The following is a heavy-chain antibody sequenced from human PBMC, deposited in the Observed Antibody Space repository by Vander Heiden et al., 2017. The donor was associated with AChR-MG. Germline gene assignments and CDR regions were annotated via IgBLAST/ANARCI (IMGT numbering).Heavy chain of an antibody. Sequence: QVQLQESGPGLVKPSETLSLTCTVSGGSISSYYWSWIRQPPGKGLEWIGYIYYSGSTNYNPSLKSRVTISVDTSKNQFSLKLSSVTAADTAVYYCARLYSPNWNDYYYYHGMDVWGQGTTVTVSS. J-gene: IGHJ6*02. V-gene: IGHV4-59*08. CDR2: IYYSGST. D-gene: IGHD1-1*01. CDR3: ARLYSPNWNDYYYYHGMDV. CDR1: GGSISSYY.